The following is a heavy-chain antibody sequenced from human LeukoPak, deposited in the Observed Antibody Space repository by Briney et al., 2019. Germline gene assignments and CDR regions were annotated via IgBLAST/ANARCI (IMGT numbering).Heavy chain of an antibody. CDR2: IKQDGSEK. V-gene: IGHV3-7*01. Sequence: GGSLRLSCAASGFTFSGYWMSWVRQAPGKGLEWVANIKQDGSEKYYVDSVKGRFTISRDNAKNSLYLQMNSLRAEDTAVYYCARDRSSDGWIDYWGQGTLVTVSS. J-gene: IGHJ4*02. D-gene: IGHD5-24*01. CDR1: GFTFSGYW. CDR3: ARDRSSDGWIDY.